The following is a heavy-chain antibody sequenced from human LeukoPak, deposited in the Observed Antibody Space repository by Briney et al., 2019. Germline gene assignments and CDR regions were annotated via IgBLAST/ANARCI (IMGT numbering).Heavy chain of an antibody. CDR2: IYYSGST. J-gene: IGHJ5*02. V-gene: IGHV4-59*12. Sequence: SETLSLTCTVSGGSISSYYWSWIRQPPGKGLEWIGYIYYSGSTNYNPSLKSRVTISVDTSKNQFSLKLSSVTAADTAVYYCARLRKVYYYGSGSYLVHGWFDPWGQGTLVTVSS. CDR3: ARLRKVYYYGSGSYLVHGWFDP. CDR1: GGSISSYY. D-gene: IGHD3-10*01.